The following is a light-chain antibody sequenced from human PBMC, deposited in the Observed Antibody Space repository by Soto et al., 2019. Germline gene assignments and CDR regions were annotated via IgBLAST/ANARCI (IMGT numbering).Light chain of an antibody. CDR3: QQYNDLST. CDR2: KAS. Sequence: DIQMTPSPSTLSASVGDTVTITCRASQTIGTWLAWYQQTPAKAPKLLIYKASTLESGVPSRFSGSGSGTEFTLTISSLQADDFATYYCQQYNDLSTFGGGTKVDIK. J-gene: IGKJ4*01. CDR1: QTIGTW. V-gene: IGKV1-5*03.